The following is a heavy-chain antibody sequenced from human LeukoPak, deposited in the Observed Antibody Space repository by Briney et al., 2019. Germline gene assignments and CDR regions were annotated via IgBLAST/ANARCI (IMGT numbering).Heavy chain of an antibody. CDR3: AREVGVRGVEDWFDP. CDR1: GGSISSTSYY. V-gene: IGHV4-39*07. D-gene: IGHD3-10*01. CDR2: IYYSGTT. Sequence: PSETLSLTCTVSGGSISSTSYYWGWIRQPPGKGLEWIGSIYYSGTTHYNPSLKSRVTISVDTSKNQFSLKLSSVTAADTAVYYCAREVGVRGVEDWFDPWGQGTLVTVSS. J-gene: IGHJ5*02.